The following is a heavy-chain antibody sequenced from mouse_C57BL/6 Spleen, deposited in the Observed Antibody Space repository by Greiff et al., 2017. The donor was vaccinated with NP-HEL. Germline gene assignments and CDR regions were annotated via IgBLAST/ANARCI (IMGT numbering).Heavy chain of an antibody. CDR2: IYPGSGST. D-gene: IGHD1-1*01. V-gene: IGHV1-55*01. J-gene: IGHJ3*01. CDR3: ARAYYYGSSFFAY. Sequence: QVQLQQSGAELVKPGASVKMSCKASGYTFTSYWITWVKQRPGQGLEWIGDIYPGSGSTNYNEKFKSKATLTVDTSSSTAYMQLSSLTSEDSAVYYCARAYYYGSSFFAYWGQGTLVTVSA. CDR1: GYTFTSYW.